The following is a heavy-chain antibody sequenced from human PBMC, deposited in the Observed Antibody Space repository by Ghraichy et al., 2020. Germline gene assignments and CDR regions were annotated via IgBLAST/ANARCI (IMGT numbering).Heavy chain of an antibody. CDR3: TRSTSYPDY. Sequence: GESLNISCAASGFTFSNYWMSWVRQAPGKGLEWVANIKQDGSEKYYVDSVKGRFTISRDNAKNSLSLQMNSLRAEDTAVYYCTRSTSYPDYWGQGTLVTVSS. CDR1: GFTFSNYW. V-gene: IGHV3-7*03. J-gene: IGHJ4*02. CDR2: IKQDGSEK.